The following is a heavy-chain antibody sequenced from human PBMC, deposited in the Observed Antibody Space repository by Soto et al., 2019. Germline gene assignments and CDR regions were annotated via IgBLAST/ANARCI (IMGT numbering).Heavy chain of an antibody. D-gene: IGHD3-16*01. J-gene: IGHJ6*02. CDR1: GGSISSTNR. Sequence: QVQLQESGPGLVKPSGTLSLTCAVSGGSISSTNRWSWVRQPPGKGLEWIGEIDHSGSTNYKPSLQSRVTISADKSKNQFSMKLSSVTAADTAVYYCARAALVWYGPPPPDYYAMDVWGHGTTVTVSS. CDR2: IDHSGST. CDR3: ARAALVWYGPPPPDYYAMDV. V-gene: IGHV4-4*02.